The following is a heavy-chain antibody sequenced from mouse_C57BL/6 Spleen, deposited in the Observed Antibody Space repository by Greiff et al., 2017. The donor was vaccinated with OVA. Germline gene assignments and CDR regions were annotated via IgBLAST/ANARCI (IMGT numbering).Heavy chain of an antibody. CDR2: IRNKANGYTT. V-gene: IGHV7-3*01. J-gene: IGHJ2*01. CDR3: ARYTTNFDY. CDR1: GFTFTDYY. Sequence: EVKLMESGGGLVQPGGSLSLSCAASGFTFTDYYMSWVRQPPGKALEWLGFIRNKANGYTTEYSASVKGRFTISRDNSQSILYLQMNALRAEDSATYYCARYTTNFDYWGQGTTLTVSS.